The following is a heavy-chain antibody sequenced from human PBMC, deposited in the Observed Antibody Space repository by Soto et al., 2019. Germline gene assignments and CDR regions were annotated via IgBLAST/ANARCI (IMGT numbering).Heavy chain of an antibody. CDR2: IWYDGSNK. D-gene: IGHD2-15*01. V-gene: IGHV3-33*01. CDR1: GFTFSSYG. Sequence: QVQLVESGGGVVQPGRSLRLSCAASGFTFSSYGMHWVRQAPGKGLERVAVIWYDGSNKYYADSVKGRFTISRDNSKNTQYLQMNSLRAEDTAVYYCAREGACSGGSCSLDYWGQGTLVTVSS. J-gene: IGHJ4*02. CDR3: AREGACSGGSCSLDY.